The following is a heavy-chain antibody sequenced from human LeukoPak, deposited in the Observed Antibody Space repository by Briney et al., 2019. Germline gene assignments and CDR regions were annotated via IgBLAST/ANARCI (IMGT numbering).Heavy chain of an antibody. CDR2: INPNSGGT. Sequence: ASVKVSCKASGYTFTGYYMHWVRQAPGQGLEWMGWINPNSGGTNYAQKFQGRVTMTRDTSISTAYMELSRLRSDDTAVYYCARDDTYDFWSGYYSNSQTYYFDYWGQGTLVTVSS. V-gene: IGHV1-2*02. CDR3: ARDDTYDFWSGYYSNSQTYYFDY. J-gene: IGHJ4*02. D-gene: IGHD3-3*01. CDR1: GYTFTGYY.